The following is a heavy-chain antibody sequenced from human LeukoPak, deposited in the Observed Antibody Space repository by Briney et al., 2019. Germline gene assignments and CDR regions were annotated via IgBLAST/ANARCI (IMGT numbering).Heavy chain of an antibody. D-gene: IGHD5-18*01. Sequence: GGSLRLSCAASGFTFSTYGIHWVGQAPGKGLEWVAVIWYDGSNKYYADSVKGRFTISRDNSKNTLYLQMNSLRAEDTAVYYCASGHSYVKIDYWGQGTLVTVSS. CDR1: GFTFSTYG. V-gene: IGHV3-33*01. CDR3: ASGHSYVKIDY. J-gene: IGHJ4*02. CDR2: IWYDGSNK.